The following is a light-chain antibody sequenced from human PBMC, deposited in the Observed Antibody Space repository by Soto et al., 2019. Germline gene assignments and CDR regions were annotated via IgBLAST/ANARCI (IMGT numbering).Light chain of an antibody. CDR2: DVS. V-gene: IGLV2-14*01. J-gene: IGLJ1*01. CDR3: SSYATSGTPYI. Sequence: QSALTQPASVSGFPGQSITISCTGTTSDIGGHNYVSWYQQHPGKAPKLMIYDVSYRPSGVSNRFSGSKSGNTASLTISGLQAEDAADYSCSSYATSGTPYIFATGTKFTVL. CDR1: TSDIGGHNY.